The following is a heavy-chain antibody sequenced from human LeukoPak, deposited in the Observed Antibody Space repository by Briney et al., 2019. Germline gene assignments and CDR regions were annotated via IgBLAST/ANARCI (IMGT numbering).Heavy chain of an antibody. J-gene: IGHJ3*02. CDR2: IRSKANSYAT. CDR3: TRAWELPATGAFDI. D-gene: IGHD1-26*01. CDR1: GFTFSGSA. Sequence: GGSLTLSCAASGFTFSGSAMHWVRQASGKGLEWVGRIRSKANSYATAYAASVKGRFTISREDSKNTAYLQMNSLKTEDTAVYYCTRAWELPATGAFDIWGQGTMVTVSS. V-gene: IGHV3-73*01.